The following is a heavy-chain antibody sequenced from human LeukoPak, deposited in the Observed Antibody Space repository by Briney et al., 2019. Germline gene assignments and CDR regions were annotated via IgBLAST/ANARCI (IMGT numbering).Heavy chain of an antibody. CDR3: ARHDKGYSGYVTLDY. V-gene: IGHV5-51*01. CDR2: INPGYSDI. J-gene: IGHJ4*02. CDR1: GYSFTSYW. D-gene: IGHD5-12*01. Sequence: GEPLKISCKGSGYSFTSYWIGWVRQMPGKGLEWMGIINPGYSDIRYSPSFQGQVTISADKSISTAYLQWSSLKASDTAIYYCARHDKGYSGYVTLDYWGQGTLVTVSS.